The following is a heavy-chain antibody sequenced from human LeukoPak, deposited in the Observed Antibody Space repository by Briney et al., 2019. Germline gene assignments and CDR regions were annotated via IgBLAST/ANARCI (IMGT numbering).Heavy chain of an antibody. Sequence: GASVKVSCKASGYIFTTYDIGWVRQATGQGLEWMGWLNPNSGNAGYAQKFQGRVTISSNTSISTAYMELRSVRSDDTAIYYCARRKFLGWFDPWGQGTLVTVSS. J-gene: IGHJ5*02. CDR1: GYIFTTYD. V-gene: IGHV1-8*03. CDR3: ARRKFLGWFDP. D-gene: IGHD7-27*01. CDR2: LNPNSGNA.